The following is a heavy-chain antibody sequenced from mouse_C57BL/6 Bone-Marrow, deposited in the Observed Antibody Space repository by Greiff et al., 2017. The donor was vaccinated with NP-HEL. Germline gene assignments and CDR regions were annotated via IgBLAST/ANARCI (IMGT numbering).Heavy chain of an antibody. CDR2: IWGDGST. CDR3: AKNGGYDVCFVY. D-gene: IGHD2-2*01. V-gene: IGHV2-3*01. J-gene: IGHJ3*01. CDR1: GFSLTSYG. Sequence: VQGVESGPGLVAPSQSLSITCTVSGFSLTSYGVSWVRQPPGKGLEWLGVIWGDGSTNYHSALISRLSISKDNSRRHIFLKLNSLQTDDTATYYWAKNGGYDVCFVYWGQGTLVTVSA.